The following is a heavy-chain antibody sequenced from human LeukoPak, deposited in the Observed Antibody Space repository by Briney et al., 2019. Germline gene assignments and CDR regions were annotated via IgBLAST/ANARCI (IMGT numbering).Heavy chain of an antibody. CDR3: ARVLPGYYYYYYGMDV. V-gene: IGHV4-4*02. J-gene: IGHJ6*02. CDR1: GGSISSNNW. CDR2: IYHSGSP. Sequence: SGTLSLTCAVSGGSISSNNWWGWVRQPPGKGLEWIGEIYHSGSPNYNPSLKSRVTISVDKSRNHFSLNLSSVTAADTAVYYCARVLPGYYYYYYGMDVWGQGTTVTVTS.